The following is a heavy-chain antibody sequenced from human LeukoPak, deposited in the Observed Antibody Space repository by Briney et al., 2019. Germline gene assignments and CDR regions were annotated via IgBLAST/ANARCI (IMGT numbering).Heavy chain of an antibody. D-gene: IGHD3-10*01. J-gene: IGHJ6*03. V-gene: IGHV4-30-4*07. Sequence: SQTLSLTCAVSGGSISTGGSSWSWIRQPPGKGLEWIGNIYYSGSTYYNPSLKSRVTISIDRSKNQFSLKLSSVTAADTAVYYCAREKYYYGSGSWYYYMDVWGKGTTVTISS. CDR3: AREKYYYGSGSWYYYMDV. CDR1: GGSISTGGSS. CDR2: IYYSGST.